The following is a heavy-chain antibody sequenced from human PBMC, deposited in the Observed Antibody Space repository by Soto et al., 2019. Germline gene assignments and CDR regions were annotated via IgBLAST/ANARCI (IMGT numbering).Heavy chain of an antibody. V-gene: IGHV3-15*01. D-gene: IGHD6-6*01. CDR2: IKCKSDGETT. CDR1: GFTFSNAW. Sequence: EVQLVESGGGLVKTGGSLRLSCAASGFTFSNAWMTWVRQAPGKGLEWVGRIKCKSDGETTDYAAPVKGRFTISREDSRNTLYLQMNSLNTEDTAVYYCTTDVPYRRSSLGFDPWGQGTLVTVSS. CDR3: TTDVPYRRSSLGFDP. J-gene: IGHJ5*02.